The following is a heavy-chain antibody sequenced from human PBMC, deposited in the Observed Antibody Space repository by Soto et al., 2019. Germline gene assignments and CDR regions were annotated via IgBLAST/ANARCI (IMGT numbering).Heavy chain of an antibody. D-gene: IGHD1-26*01. CDR1: GFTFSGSA. CDR2: IRSKANSYAT. CDR3: TSTLVGAIARAYYDGMDV. J-gene: IGHJ6*02. Sequence: EVQLVESGGGLVQPGGSLKLSCAASGFTFSGSAMHWVRQASGKGLEWVGRIRSKANSYATAYAASVKGRFTISRDDSKNTAYLQMNRQKTEDTVVYYCTSTLVGAIARAYYDGMDVWGQGTTVTVSS. V-gene: IGHV3-73*02.